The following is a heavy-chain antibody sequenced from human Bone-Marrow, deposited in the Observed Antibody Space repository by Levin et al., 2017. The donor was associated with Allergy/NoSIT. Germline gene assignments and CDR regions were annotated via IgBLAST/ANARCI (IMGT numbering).Heavy chain of an antibody. V-gene: IGHV4-39*02. CDR1: GDSISSSSYY. CDR2: VYYSGST. D-gene: IGHD6-6*01. J-gene: IGHJ6*02. Sequence: PSETLSLTCSVSGDSISSSSYYWAWIRQPPGKGLEWIGSVYYSGSTNYNPSLKSRVTISVDTSKNRFSLKLSSVTAADTAVYYCARPGYSSSSEGMDVWGQGTTVTVSS. CDR3: ARPGYSSSSEGMDV.